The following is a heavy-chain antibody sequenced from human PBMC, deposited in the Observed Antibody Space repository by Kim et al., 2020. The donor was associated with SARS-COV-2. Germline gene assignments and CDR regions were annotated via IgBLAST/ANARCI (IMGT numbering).Heavy chain of an antibody. CDR1: GYTFTSYG. Sequence: ASVKVSCKASGYTFTSYGISWVRQAPGQGLEWMGWISAYNGNTNYAQKLQGRVTMTTDTSTSTAYMELRSLRSDDTAVYYCARGLGKGSGSYQQPHTGNLAPRGMDVWGQGTTVTVSS. V-gene: IGHV1-18*01. CDR3: ARGLGKGSGSYQQPHTGNLAPRGMDV. CDR2: ISAYNGNT. D-gene: IGHD3-10*01. J-gene: IGHJ6*02.